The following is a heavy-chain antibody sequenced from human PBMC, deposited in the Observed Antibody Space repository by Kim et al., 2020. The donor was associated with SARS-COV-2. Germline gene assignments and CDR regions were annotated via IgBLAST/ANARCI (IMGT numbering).Heavy chain of an antibody. D-gene: IGHD1-26*01. V-gene: IGHV3-21*04. J-gene: IGHJ4*02. Sequence: GGSLRLSCAASGFTFSSYSMNWVRQAPGKGLEWVSSISSSSSYIYYADSVKGRFTISRDNAKNSLYLQMNSLRAEDTAVYYCARGGGEWELLADYWGQGTLVTVSS. CDR2: ISSSSSYI. CDR3: ARGGGEWELLADY. CDR1: GFTFSSYS.